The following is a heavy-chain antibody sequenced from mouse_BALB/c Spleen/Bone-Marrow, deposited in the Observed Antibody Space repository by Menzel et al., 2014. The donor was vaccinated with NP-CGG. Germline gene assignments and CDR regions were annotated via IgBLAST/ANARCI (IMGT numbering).Heavy chain of an antibody. D-gene: IGHD1-1*01. CDR1: GFTFSSYG. V-gene: IGHV5-6-3*01. J-gene: IGHJ4*01. Sequence: EVMLVESGGGLVQPGGSLKLSCAASGFTFSSYGMSWVRPTPDKRLELVATINSNGGSTYYPDSVKGRFTISRDNAKNTLYLQMSSLKSEDTAMYYCARDYYGSSYAMDYWGQGTSVTVSS. CDR2: INSNGGST. CDR3: ARDYYGSSYAMDY.